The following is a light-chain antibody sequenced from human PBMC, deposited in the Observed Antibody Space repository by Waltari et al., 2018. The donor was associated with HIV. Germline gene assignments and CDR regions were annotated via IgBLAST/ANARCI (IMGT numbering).Light chain of an antibody. V-gene: IGLV2-23*02. CDR1: SRDGGSYKH. J-gene: IGLJ2*01. CDR3: SSYAGSSTFVI. CDR2: EVS. Sequence: QSALTQPASVSGSPGQSITISCTGSSRDGGSYKHVPWYQQHPGKAPRLIIYEVSKRPSGVSNRYSASKSGKTASLTVSGLRAEDEADYYCSSYAGSSTFVIFGGGTKLTVL.